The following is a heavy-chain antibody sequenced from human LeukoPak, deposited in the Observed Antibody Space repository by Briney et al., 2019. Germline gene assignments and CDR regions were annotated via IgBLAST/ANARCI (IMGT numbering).Heavy chain of an antibody. CDR3: AKVHLTGDAFDV. CDR1: HGSLSGFY. CDR2: ISHTGRT. V-gene: IGHV4-34*01. J-gene: IGHJ3*01. D-gene: IGHD3-9*01. Sequence: SETLSLTCDVYHGSLSGFYWSWIRQPPGKGLEWIGEISHTGRTNYNPSLGSRLIISLDTLKKQFYLRVTSVTAADTAVYYCAKVHLTGDAFDVWGQGTMVTVSS.